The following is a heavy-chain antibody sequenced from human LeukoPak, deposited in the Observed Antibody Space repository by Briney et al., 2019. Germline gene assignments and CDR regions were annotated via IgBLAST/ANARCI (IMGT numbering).Heavy chain of an antibody. D-gene: IGHD4-11*01. CDR3: APLDYSNYFDY. CDR1: GYTFTGYY. V-gene: IGHV1-2*02. J-gene: IGHJ4*02. Sequence: GASVRVSCKAPGYTFTGYYMHWVRQAPGQGLEWMGWINPNSGGTNYAQKFQGRVTMTRDTSISTAYMELSRLRSDDTAVYYCAPLDYSNYFDYWGQGTLVTVSS. CDR2: INPNSGGT.